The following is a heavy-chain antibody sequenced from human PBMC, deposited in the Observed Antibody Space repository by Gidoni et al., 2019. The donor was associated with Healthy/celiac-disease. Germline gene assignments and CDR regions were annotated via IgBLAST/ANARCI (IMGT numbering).Heavy chain of an antibody. D-gene: IGHD6-13*01. CDR1: GGTFSSYA. J-gene: IGHJ5*02. CDR3: ARDNGIAAAGTGGGWFDP. Sequence: QVQLVQSGAEVKKPGSSVKVSCKASGGTFSSYAISWVRQAPGQGLEWMGGIIPIFGTANYAQKFQGRVTITADKSTSTAYMELSSLRSEDTAVYYCARDNGIAAAGTGGGWFDPWGQGTLVTVSS. CDR2: IIPIFGTA. V-gene: IGHV1-69*06.